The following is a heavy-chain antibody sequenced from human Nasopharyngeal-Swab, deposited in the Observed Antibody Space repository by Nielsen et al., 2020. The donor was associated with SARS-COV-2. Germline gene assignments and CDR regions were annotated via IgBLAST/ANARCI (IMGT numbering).Heavy chain of an antibody. CDR1: GFTFINFW. V-gene: IGHV3-7*01. D-gene: IGHD2-15*01. J-gene: IGHJ4*02. Sequence: GGSRRLSCAASGFTFINFWMSWVRQAQGRGLEGVANIKQDGSEKHYVDSVKGLFTISRDNAKNSLYLQMNSLRAADMAVYYCARVSGMSGYCSGGSCYFDYWGQGTLVTVSS. CDR2: IKQDGSEK. CDR3: ARVSGMSGYCSGGSCYFDY.